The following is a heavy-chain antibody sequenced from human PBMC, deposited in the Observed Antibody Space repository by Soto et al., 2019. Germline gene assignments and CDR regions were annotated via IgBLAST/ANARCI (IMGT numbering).Heavy chain of an antibody. D-gene: IGHD3-10*01. CDR1: GFTFGDYA. Sequence: GGSLRLSCTASGFTFGDYAMSWFRQAPGKGLEWVGFIRSKAYGGTTEYAASVKGRLTISRDDSKSIAYLQMNSLKTEDTAVYYCTPSPFIWFGELLLDGMDVWGQGTTVTVSS. J-gene: IGHJ6*02. CDR2: IRSKAYGGTT. CDR3: TPSPFIWFGELLLDGMDV. V-gene: IGHV3-49*03.